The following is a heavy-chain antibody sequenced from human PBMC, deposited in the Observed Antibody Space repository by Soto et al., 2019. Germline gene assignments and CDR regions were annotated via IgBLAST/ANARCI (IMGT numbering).Heavy chain of an antibody. CDR1: GYTFTSYD. CDR3: ARVSGWVAAAGEGWFDP. J-gene: IGHJ5*02. V-gene: IGHV1-8*01. Sequence: ASVKVSCKASGYTFTSYDINWVRQATGQGLEWMGWMNPNSGNTGYAQKFQGRVTMTRNTSISTAYMELSSLRSEDTAVYYCARVSGWVAAAGEGWFDPWGQGTLVTVSS. CDR2: MNPNSGNT. D-gene: IGHD6-13*01.